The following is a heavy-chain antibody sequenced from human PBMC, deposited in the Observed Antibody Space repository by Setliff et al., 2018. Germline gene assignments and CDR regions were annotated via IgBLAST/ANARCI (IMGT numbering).Heavy chain of an antibody. D-gene: IGHD3-22*01. CDR3: ARVDDSSGYHDY. CDR1: GGSISSGSYY. Sequence: SETLSLTCTVSGGSISSGSYYWSWIRQPAGKGLEWIGHIYTSGSTNYNPSLKSRVTISVDTSKNQFSLKLSSVTAADTAVYYCARVDDSSGYHDYWGQGTLVTVPS. CDR2: IYTSGST. J-gene: IGHJ4*02. V-gene: IGHV4-61*09.